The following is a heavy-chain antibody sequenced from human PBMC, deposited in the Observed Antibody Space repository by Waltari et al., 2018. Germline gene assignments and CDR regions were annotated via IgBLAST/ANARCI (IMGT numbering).Heavy chain of an antibody. Sequence: EVQLVESGGGLVQPGGSLRLSCAASGFTFSSYWMSWVRQAPGKGLEWVANIKQDGSEKYYLDSVKGRFTISRDNAKNSLYLQMNSLRAEDTAVYYCAAIAAAGTGPGWFDPWGQGTLVTVSS. D-gene: IGHD6-13*01. J-gene: IGHJ5*02. CDR1: GFTFSSYW. CDR3: AAIAAAGTGPGWFDP. V-gene: IGHV3-7*01. CDR2: IKQDGSEK.